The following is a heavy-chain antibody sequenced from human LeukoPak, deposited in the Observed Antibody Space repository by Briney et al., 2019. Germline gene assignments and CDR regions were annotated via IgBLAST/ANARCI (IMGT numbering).Heavy chain of an antibody. D-gene: IGHD3-22*01. Sequence: ASVKVSCKASGYTFTSYGISWVRQAPGQGLEWMGWISAYNDNTNYAQKLQGRVTMTTDTSTSTAYMELRSLRSDDTAVYYCARDRRIVVVEGYYYYYMDVWGKGTTVTVSS. V-gene: IGHV1-18*01. CDR3: ARDRRIVVVEGYYYYYMDV. J-gene: IGHJ6*03. CDR1: GYTFTSYG. CDR2: ISAYNDNT.